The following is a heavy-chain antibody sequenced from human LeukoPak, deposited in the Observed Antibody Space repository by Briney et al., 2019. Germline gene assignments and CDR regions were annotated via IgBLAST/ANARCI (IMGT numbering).Heavy chain of an antibody. CDR1: GFTFSNAW. D-gene: IGHD3-10*01. V-gene: IGHV3-15*01. CDR3: TTGPYDYGSGTYYH. J-gene: IGHJ4*02. Sequence: GGSLRLSCAASGFTFSNAWMSWVRQAPGKGLEWVGRIKSKTDGGTTDYAAHVKGRFTISRDDSKNTLYVQMNSLKTEDTAVYYCTTGPYDYGSGTYYHWGQGTLVTVSS. CDR2: IKSKTDGGTT.